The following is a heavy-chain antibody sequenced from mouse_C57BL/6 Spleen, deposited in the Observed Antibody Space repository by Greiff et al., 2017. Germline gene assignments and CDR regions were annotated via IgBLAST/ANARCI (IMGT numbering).Heavy chain of an antibody. CDR3: ARQDYYGSSGGYAMDY. Sequence: VQLQQSGAELVRPGTSVKLSCKASGYTFTSYWMHWVKQRPGQGLEWMGVIDPSDSYTNYNQKFKGKATLTVDTSSSTAYMQLSSLTSEDSAVYYGARQDYYGSSGGYAMDYWGQGTSVTVSS. V-gene: IGHV1-59*01. D-gene: IGHD1-1*01. J-gene: IGHJ4*01. CDR2: IDPSDSYT. CDR1: GYTFTSYW.